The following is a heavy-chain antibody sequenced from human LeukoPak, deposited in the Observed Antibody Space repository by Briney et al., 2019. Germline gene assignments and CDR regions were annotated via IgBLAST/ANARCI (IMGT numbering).Heavy chain of an antibody. CDR3: AKDVGWFGELPKGPFDY. D-gene: IGHD3-10*01. V-gene: IGHV3-30*18. CDR2: ISYDGSNK. CDR1: GFTFSSYG. J-gene: IGHJ4*02. Sequence: GRSLRLSCAASGFTFSSYGMHWVRQAPGKGLEWVAVISYDGSNKYYADSMKGRFTISRDNSKNTLYLQMNSLRAEDTAVYYCAKDVGWFGELPKGPFDYWGQGTLVTVSS.